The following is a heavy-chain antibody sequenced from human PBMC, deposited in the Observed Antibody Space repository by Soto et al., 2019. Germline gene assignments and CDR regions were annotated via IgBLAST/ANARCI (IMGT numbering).Heavy chain of an antibody. J-gene: IGHJ4*02. V-gene: IGHV1-69*13. CDR3: ARDSSGYYLEYYFDY. Sequence: VKVSCKASGGTFSSYAISWVRQAPGQGLEWMGGIIPIFGTANYAQKFQGRVTITADKSTSTAYMELSSLRSEDTAVYYCARDSSGYYLEYYFDYWGQGTLVTVSS. CDR2: IIPIFGTA. D-gene: IGHD3-22*01. CDR1: GGTFSSYA.